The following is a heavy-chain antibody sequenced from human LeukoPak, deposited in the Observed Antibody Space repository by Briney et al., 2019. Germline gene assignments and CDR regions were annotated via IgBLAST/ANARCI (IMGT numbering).Heavy chain of an antibody. D-gene: IGHD4-23*01. V-gene: IGHV3-74*01. CDR1: GFTFSSYW. J-gene: IGHJ4*02. CDR2: IDRDGSRI. CDR3: VRGNDYGGPHY. Sequence: GGSLRLSCAVSGFTFSSYWMHWVRQAPGKGLVCVSRIDRDGSRINYADSVKGRFTISRDNGKNTLFLQMNSLRAEDAAVYYCVRGNDYGGPHYWGQGTLVTVSS.